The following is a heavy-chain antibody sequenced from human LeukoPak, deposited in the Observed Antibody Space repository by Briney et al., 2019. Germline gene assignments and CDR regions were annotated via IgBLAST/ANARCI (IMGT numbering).Heavy chain of an antibody. D-gene: IGHD4-17*01. CDR1: GFTFSSYA. Sequence: GGSRRLSCAASGFTFSSYAMHWVRQAPGKGLGWVAVISYDGSNKYYADSVKGRFTISRDNSKNTLYLQMNSLRAEDTAVYYCAGDYGDYVLGYWGQGTLVTVSS. V-gene: IGHV3-30-3*01. CDR2: ISYDGSNK. J-gene: IGHJ4*02. CDR3: AGDYGDYVLGY.